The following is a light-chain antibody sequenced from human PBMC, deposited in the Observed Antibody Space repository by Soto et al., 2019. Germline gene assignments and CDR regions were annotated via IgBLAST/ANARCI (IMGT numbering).Light chain of an antibody. CDR3: QQYYGSPPWT. V-gene: IGKV3-20*01. J-gene: IGKJ1*01. Sequence: EIRLSNSPGAVSLSPGERATLSCRAIQSVSSRYLAWYQQKTGEAARLLLFGTSSRATGILDRLSGGGSGTDFVLIISRLVHAEYAVYYCQQYYGSPPWTFGQGTKV. CDR1: QSVSSRY. CDR2: GTS.